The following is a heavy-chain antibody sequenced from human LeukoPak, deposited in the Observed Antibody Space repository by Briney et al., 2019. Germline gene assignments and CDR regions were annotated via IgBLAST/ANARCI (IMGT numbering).Heavy chain of an antibody. V-gene: IGHV6-1*01. D-gene: IGHD2-15*01. J-gene: IGHJ4*02. CDR2: TYYRSKWHN. Sequence: SQTLSLTCDISGDSVSSYTAAWNWIRQSPSRGLEWLGRTYYRSKWHNDYGEPVKSRITINPDTSKNQFSLQLNSVTPEDTAVYYFARDGWPAFDYWGQGTLVTVSS. CDR1: GDSVSSYTAA. CDR3: ARDGWPAFDY.